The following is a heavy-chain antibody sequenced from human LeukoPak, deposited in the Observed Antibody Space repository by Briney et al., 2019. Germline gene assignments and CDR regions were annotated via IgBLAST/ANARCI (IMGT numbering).Heavy chain of an antibody. CDR3: ARSSGSYYYDSSGYFYYYYYMDV. CDR2: IWYDGSNK. CDR1: GFTFSSYG. D-gene: IGHD3-22*01. V-gene: IGHV3-33*01. J-gene: IGHJ6*03. Sequence: GRSLRLSCAASGFTFSSYGMHWVRQAPGKGLEWVAVIWYDGSNKYYADSVKGRFTISRDNSKNSLYLQMNSLRAEDTAVYYCARSSGSYYYDSSGYFYYYYYMDVWGKGTTVTVSS.